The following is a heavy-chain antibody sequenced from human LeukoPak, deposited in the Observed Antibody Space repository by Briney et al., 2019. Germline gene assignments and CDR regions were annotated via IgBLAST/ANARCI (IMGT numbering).Heavy chain of an antibody. CDR3: AKAIVGATTFGY. D-gene: IGHD1-26*01. CDR2: ISGSGGST. V-gene: IGHV3-23*01. Sequence: QAGGSLRLSCPASGFTVSMHSMGWVRQAPGKGRECVSAISGSGGSTYYADSVKGRFTISRDNSKNTLYLQMNSLRAEDTAVYYCAKAIVGATTFGYWGQGTLVTVSS. J-gene: IGHJ4*02. CDR1: GFTVSMHS.